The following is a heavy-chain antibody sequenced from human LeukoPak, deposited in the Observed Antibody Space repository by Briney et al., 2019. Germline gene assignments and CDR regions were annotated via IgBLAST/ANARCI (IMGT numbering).Heavy chain of an antibody. J-gene: IGHJ5*02. CDR2: MNPNSGNT. CDR3: ARPLIGSGTNWFDP. V-gene: IGHV1-8*01. CDR1: GYTFTSYD. Sequence: GASVKVSCKASGYTFTSYDINWVRQATGQGLEWMGWMNPNSGNTGYAQKFQGRVTMTRNTSISTAYMELSSLRSDDTAVYYCARPLIGSGTNWFDPWGQGTLATVSS. D-gene: IGHD3-10*01.